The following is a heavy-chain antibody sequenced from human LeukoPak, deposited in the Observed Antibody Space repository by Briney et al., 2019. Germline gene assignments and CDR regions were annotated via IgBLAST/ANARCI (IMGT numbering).Heavy chain of an antibody. CDR3: AKGGPVTGTGSY. J-gene: IGHJ4*02. Sequence: PGGSLRLSCAASGFTFSSSAMSWVRQVPGKGLEWVSGISASGGSTSYADSVRGRFTISRDNSKNTLYVQMNSLRAEDTAVYYCAKGGPVTGTGSYWGQGTLVTVSS. CDR1: GFTFSSSA. D-gene: IGHD6-19*01. V-gene: IGHV3-23*01. CDR2: ISASGGST.